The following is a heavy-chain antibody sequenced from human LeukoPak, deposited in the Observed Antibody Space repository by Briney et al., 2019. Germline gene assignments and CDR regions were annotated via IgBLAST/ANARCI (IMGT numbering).Heavy chain of an antibody. Sequence: KPSETLSLTCAVYGGSFSGYYWSWIRQPPGKGLEWIGEINHSGSTNYNPSLKSRVTISVDTSKNQFSLKLSSVTAADTAVYYCARVVGATRGPSFDYWGQGTLVTVSS. CDR2: INHSGST. CDR1: GGSFSGYY. J-gene: IGHJ4*02. CDR3: ARVVGATRGPSFDY. V-gene: IGHV4-34*01. D-gene: IGHD1-26*01.